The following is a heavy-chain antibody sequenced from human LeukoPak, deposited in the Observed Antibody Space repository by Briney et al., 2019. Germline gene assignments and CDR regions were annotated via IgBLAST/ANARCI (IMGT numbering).Heavy chain of an antibody. CDR2: IYYSGST. J-gene: IGHJ4*02. CDR1: VGSISCSSYY. D-gene: IGHD3-22*01. CDR3: ARLYYDSSGYYQICYFDY. V-gene: IGHV4-39*01. Sequence: SETLSLTCTVSVGSISCSSYYWGWIRQPPGKGLEWIGSIYYSGSTYYNPSLKSRVTISVDTSKNQFSLNLSSVTAADTAVYYCARLYYDSSGYYQICYFDYWGQGTLVTVSS.